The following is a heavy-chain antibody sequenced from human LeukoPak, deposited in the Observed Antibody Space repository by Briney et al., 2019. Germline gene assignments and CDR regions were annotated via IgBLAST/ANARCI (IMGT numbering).Heavy chain of an antibody. D-gene: IGHD2-2*01. CDR3: ASLVVPAADHYYYGMDV. Sequence: SETLSLTCAVYGGSFSGYYWSRIRQPPGKGLEWIGEINHSGSTNYNPSLKSRVTISVDTSKNQFSLKLSSVTAADTAVYYCASLVVPAADHYYYGMDVWGQGTTVTVSS. V-gene: IGHV4-34*01. CDR1: GGSFSGYY. CDR2: INHSGST. J-gene: IGHJ6*02.